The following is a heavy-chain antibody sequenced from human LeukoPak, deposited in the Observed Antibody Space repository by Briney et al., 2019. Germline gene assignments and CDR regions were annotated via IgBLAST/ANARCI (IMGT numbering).Heavy chain of an antibody. CDR2: IIPIFGTA. V-gene: IGHV1-69*06. CDR3: ASLQGGNTPYYFDY. D-gene: IGHD2-15*01. J-gene: IGHJ4*02. Sequence: GSSVKVSCKASGGTFSSYAISWVRQAPGQGLEWMGGIIPIFGTANYAQKFQGRVTITADKSTSTAYMELSSLRSEDTAVYYCASLQGGNTPYYFDYWGQGTLVTVSS. CDR1: GGTFSSYA.